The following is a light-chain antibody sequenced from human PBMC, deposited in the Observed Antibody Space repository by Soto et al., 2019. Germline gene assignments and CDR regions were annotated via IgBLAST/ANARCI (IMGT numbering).Light chain of an antibody. Sequence: ENVLTQFPGTLSLSPGQRVTLSCRASQSVNSVYIAWYQQKPGQPPRLLIFDSFKRATGVPDRFSGSGSGTDFSLTISRLQPDDFALYFWQQFETSPWTFGQGTRIEIK. J-gene: IGKJ1*01. V-gene: IGKV3-20*01. CDR3: QQFETSPWT. CDR1: QSVNSVY. CDR2: DSF.